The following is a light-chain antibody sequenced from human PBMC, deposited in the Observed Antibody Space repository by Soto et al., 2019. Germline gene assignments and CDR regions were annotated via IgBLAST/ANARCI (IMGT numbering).Light chain of an antibody. CDR2: EVS. CDR3: CSYVGATTYV. V-gene: IGLV2-23*02. CDR1: SSDVGSYNY. Sequence: QSALTQPASVSGSPGQSITISCTGTSSDVGSYNYVSWYQQHPGKAPKLMIYEVSDRPSGISSRFSGSKSGNTASLTISGLQDEDEADYYCCSYVGATTYVFGSGTKVTV. J-gene: IGLJ1*01.